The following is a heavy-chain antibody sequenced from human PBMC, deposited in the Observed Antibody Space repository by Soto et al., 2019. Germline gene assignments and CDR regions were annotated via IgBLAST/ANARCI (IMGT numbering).Heavy chain of an antibody. CDR3: ARAVAGYWSAYYYYYGMDV. Sequence: ASVKVSCKASGYTFTSYDINWVRQATGQGLEWMGWMNPNSGNTGYAQKFQGRVTMTRNTSISTAYMELSSLRSEDTAVYYCARAVAGYWSAYYYYYGMDVWGQGTTVTVSS. CDR2: MNPNSGNT. D-gene: IGHD6-19*01. J-gene: IGHJ6*02. V-gene: IGHV1-8*01. CDR1: GYTFTSYD.